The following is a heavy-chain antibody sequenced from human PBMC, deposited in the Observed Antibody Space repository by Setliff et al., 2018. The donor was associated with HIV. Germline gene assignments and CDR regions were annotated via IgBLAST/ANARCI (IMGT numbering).Heavy chain of an antibody. CDR2: IHPSDSNA. CDR3: ARLVDTNLVNWGNWFDP. Sequence: GESLKISCKGSGYTFTTNWIGWVRHMPGKGLEWMGIIHPSDSNATYSPSFQGQVTISADKSIATAYLQWTSLKASDTAMYCARLVDTNLVNWGNWFDPWGQGTLVTVSS. CDR1: GYTFTTNW. J-gene: IGHJ5*02. D-gene: IGHD5-18*01. V-gene: IGHV5-51*01.